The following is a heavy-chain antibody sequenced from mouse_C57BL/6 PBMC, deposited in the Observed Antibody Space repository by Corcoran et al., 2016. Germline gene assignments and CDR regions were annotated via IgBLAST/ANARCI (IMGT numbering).Heavy chain of an antibody. Sequence: QIQLVQSGPELKKPGETVKISCKASGYTFTTYGMSWVKQAPGKGLKWMGWINTYSGVPTYADDFKGRFAFSLETSASTAYLQINNLKNEDTATCFCASGLLFDYWGQGTTLTVSS. CDR2: INTYSGVP. V-gene: IGHV9-3*01. CDR3: ASGLLFDY. D-gene: IGHD2-3*01. J-gene: IGHJ2*01. CDR1: GYTFTTYG.